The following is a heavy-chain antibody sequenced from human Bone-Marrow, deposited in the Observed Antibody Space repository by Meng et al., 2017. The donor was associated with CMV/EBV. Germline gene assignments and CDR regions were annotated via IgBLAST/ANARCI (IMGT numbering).Heavy chain of an antibody. D-gene: IGHD3-22*01. J-gene: IGHJ4*02. CDR3: ARATLPHYFDSSGYYVAFDY. CDR2: INWIGGST. CDR1: GFTFSSYW. Sequence: GESLKISCAASGFTFSSYWMSWVRQAPGKGLEWVSGINWIGGSTAYADALKGRFTISRDNAKKSLYLEMNSLRAEDTALYYCARATLPHYFDSSGYYVAFDYWGQGTLVTVSS. V-gene: IGHV3-20*04.